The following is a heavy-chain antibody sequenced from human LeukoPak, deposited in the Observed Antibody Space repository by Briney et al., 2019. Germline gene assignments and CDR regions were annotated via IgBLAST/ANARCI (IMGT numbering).Heavy chain of an antibody. V-gene: IGHV3-23*01. D-gene: IGHD2-21*02. J-gene: IGHJ4*02. CDR1: GFTFSSYA. Sequence: GGSLRLSCAASGFTFSSYAMSWVRQAPGKGLEWVSAISGSGGSTYYADSVKGRFTISRDNSKNTLYLQMNSLRAEDTAVYYCAKVYCGGDCYSGPFDYWGQGTPVTVSS. CDR2: ISGSGGST. CDR3: AKVYCGGDCYSGPFDY.